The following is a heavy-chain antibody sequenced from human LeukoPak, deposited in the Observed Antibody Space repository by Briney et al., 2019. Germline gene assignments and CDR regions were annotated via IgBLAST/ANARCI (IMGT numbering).Heavy chain of an antibody. CDR2: INHSGST. J-gene: IGHJ4*02. Sequence: PSETLSLTCAVYGGSFSGYYWTWIRQPPGKGLEWIGEINHSGSTNYNPSLRGRVTISVDTSKNQFSLKVSSVTAADTAVYYCARGQEEWELLQRAVHFDYWGQGTLVTVSS. D-gene: IGHD1-26*01. CDR3: ARGQEEWELLQRAVHFDY. CDR1: GGSFSGYY. V-gene: IGHV4-34*01.